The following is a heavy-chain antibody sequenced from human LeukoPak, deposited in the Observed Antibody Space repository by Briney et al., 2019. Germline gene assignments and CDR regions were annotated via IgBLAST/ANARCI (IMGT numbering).Heavy chain of an antibody. CDR2: IYSGGST. D-gene: IGHD6-13*01. CDR3: ARGSWSLGSFDY. J-gene: IGHJ4*02. CDR1: GFTVSSNY. V-gene: IGHV3-66*01. Sequence: QSGGSLRLSCAASGFTVSSNYMSWVRQAPGKGLEWVSVIYSGGSTYYPDSVKGRFTISRDNSKNTLYLQMNSLTADDTAVYYCARGSWSLGSFDYWGQGTLVTVSS.